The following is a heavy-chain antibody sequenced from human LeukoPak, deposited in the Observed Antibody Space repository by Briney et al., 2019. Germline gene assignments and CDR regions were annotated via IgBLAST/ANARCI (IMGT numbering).Heavy chain of an antibody. CDR2: IYPGDSDT. Sequence: GESLKISCKGSGYSFTSYWVGWVRQMPGKGLEWMGIIYPGDSDTRYSPSFQGQVTISADKSISTAYLQWSSLKASDTAMYYCARGRSSLGYCSSTSCYTAFDYWGQGTLVTVSS. CDR1: GYSFTSYW. J-gene: IGHJ4*02. D-gene: IGHD2-2*02. CDR3: ARGRSSLGYCSSTSCYTAFDY. V-gene: IGHV5-51*01.